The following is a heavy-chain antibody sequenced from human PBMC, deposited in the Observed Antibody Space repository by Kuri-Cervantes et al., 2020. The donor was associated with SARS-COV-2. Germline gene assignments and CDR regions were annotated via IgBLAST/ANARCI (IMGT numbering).Heavy chain of an antibody. CDR3: ASARCAGGCYLIDH. V-gene: IGHV3-33*08. CDR2: IWNDGSRE. CDR1: GFTFSSSA. D-gene: IGHD2-8*01. Sequence: LSLTCAASGFTFSSSAMHWVRQAPGKGLEWVALIWNDGSRENYADSVKGRFTVSRDNSKNILPLQVNSLRPEDTAVYYCASARCAGGCYLIDHWGQGTLVTVSS. J-gene: IGHJ1*01.